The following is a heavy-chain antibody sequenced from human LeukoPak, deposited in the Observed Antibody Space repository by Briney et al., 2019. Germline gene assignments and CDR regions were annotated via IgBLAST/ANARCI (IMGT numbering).Heavy chain of an antibody. CDR1: RYTFTDYY. J-gene: IGHJ5*02. CDR2: INPDSGDT. CDR3: VRLGSSHWFDP. D-gene: IGHD7-27*01. Sequence: ASVKVSCKASRYTFTDYYMYWVRQAPGQGLEWMGWINPDSGDTDYAQRFQGRVTVTWDTSITTTYMELTSLTSDDTAVYYCVRLGSSHWFDPWSQGTLVTVSS. V-gene: IGHV1-2*02.